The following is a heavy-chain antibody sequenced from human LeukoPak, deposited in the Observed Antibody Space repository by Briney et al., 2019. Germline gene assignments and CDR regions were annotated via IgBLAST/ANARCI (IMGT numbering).Heavy chain of an antibody. Sequence: ASVKVSCKASGYTFTSNYIHWLRQAPGQGLEWMGLINPSGGSTSYAQKFQGRVTMTRDTSTSTVYMELSSLRSKDTAVYYCARDVISYYYDSSGSPIGSHFDYWGQGTLVTVSS. D-gene: IGHD3-22*01. J-gene: IGHJ4*02. CDR1: GYTFTSNY. CDR3: ARDVISYYYDSSGSPIGSHFDY. V-gene: IGHV1-46*01. CDR2: INPSGGST.